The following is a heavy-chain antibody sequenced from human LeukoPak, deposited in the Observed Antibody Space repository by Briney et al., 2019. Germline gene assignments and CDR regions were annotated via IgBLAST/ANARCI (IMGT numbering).Heavy chain of an antibody. Sequence: GGSLRLSCTASGFTFGDYAMSGVRQAPGKGLEWVGFIRSKAYGGTTEYAASVKGRFTISRDDSKSIAYLQMNSLKTEDTAVYNYTRSAGYSSGWYHDYWGQGTLVTVSS. D-gene: IGHD6-19*01. V-gene: IGHV3-49*04. CDR2: IRSKAYGGTT. CDR3: TRSAGYSSGWYHDY. CDR1: GFTFGDYA. J-gene: IGHJ4*02.